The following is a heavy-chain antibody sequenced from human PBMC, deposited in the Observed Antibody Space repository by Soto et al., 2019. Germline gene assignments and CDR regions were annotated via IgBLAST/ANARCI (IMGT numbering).Heavy chain of an antibody. Sequence: QLRLQESGSGLVKPSQTLSLTCAVSGGSISSGNDSWSWIRQPPGKGLEWIGYIFHSGSPYYNPSLKSRVTISVDRSKNQFSLRLSSVTAADTAVYYCARDLHDYSDWYFDLWGRGTLVTVSS. J-gene: IGHJ2*01. D-gene: IGHD4-4*01. CDR2: IFHSGSP. CDR3: ARDLHDYSDWYFDL. V-gene: IGHV4-30-2*01. CDR1: GGSISSGNDS.